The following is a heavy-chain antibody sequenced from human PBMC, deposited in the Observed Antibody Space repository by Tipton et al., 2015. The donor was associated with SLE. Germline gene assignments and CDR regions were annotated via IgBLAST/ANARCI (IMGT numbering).Heavy chain of an antibody. CDR2: INHSGST. CDR1: GGSLSSYC. CDR3: ARDLGYCVSTSCRLGDFDI. Sequence: AGLVKPSGTLALTCSVSGGSLSSYCWSWIRQSPRKGLEWIGEINHSGSTYYNPSLKSRVTISVDTAKNQFSLEVTSLTAADTAVYYCARDLGYCVSTSCRLGDFDIWGQGTKVTVSS. D-gene: IGHD2-2*01. V-gene: IGHV4-34*01. J-gene: IGHJ3*02.